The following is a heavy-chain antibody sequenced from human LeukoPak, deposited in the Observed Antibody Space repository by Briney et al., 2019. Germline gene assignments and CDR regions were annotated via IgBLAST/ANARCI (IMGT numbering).Heavy chain of an antibody. CDR1: GDSVSSNSVA. D-gene: IGHD3-22*01. CDR2: TYYKSKWYN. CDR3: ARDRGSSGYIDY. Sequence: SQTLSLTCAISGDSVSSNSVAWNWIRQSPSRGLEWLGRTYYKSKWYNGYAVSVKSRITINPDTSKNQFSLKLSSVTAADTAVYYCARDRGSSGYIDYWGQGTLVTVSS. V-gene: IGHV6-1*01. J-gene: IGHJ4*02.